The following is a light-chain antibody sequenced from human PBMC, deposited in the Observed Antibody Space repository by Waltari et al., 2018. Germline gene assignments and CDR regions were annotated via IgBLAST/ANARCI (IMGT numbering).Light chain of an antibody. CDR3: YSATDNDWL. CDR2: KDT. J-gene: IGLJ2*01. CDR1: ILTTRY. Sequence: SYELTQPSSVSVSTGQPVRITCSGDILTTRYARWFQRKPGQAPIVIIYKDTERPSGIPERFSGSSSGTTVTLTITGAQVEDEADYYCYSATDNDWLFGGGTKLTVL. V-gene: IGLV3-27*01.